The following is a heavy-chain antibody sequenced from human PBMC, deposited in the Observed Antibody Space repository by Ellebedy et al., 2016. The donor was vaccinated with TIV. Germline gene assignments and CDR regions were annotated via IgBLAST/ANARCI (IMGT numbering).Heavy chain of an antibody. Sequence: GESLKISCAASGFTFSTYAVHCVRQAPDKGLEWVAVISSYGSSKYYADSVKGRFTMSRDNSKNTLYLQMNSLRPEDTAVYYCARGGLYGTSVEGFEYWGQGTLVTVSS. J-gene: IGHJ4*02. D-gene: IGHD4-17*01. CDR1: GFTFSTYA. V-gene: IGHV3-30-3*01. CDR2: ISSYGSSK. CDR3: ARGGLYGTSVEGFEY.